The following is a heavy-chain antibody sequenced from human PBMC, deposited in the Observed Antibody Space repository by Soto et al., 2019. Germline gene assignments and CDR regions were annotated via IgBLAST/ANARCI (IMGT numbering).Heavy chain of an antibody. CDR2: INPSGGSA. J-gene: IGHJ6*02. V-gene: IGHV1-46*03. D-gene: IGHD3-10*01. Sequence: ASVKVSCKASGYTFTSYYMHWVRQAPGQGLEWMGIINPSGGSASYAQKFQGRVTMTRDTSTSTVYMELSSLRSEDTAVYYCARGVGRYYGSEPLDVRGQGTTVTVSS. CDR1: GYTFTSYY. CDR3: ARGVGRYYGSEPLDV.